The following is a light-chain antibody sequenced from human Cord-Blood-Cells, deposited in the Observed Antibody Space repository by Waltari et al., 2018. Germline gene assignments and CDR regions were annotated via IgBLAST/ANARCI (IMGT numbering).Light chain of an antibody. CDR1: SRAGGGFNL. V-gene: IGLV2-14*01. J-gene: IGLJ2*01. CDR3: SSYTSSSVV. CDR2: DVS. Sequence: QSALTQPAPVSGSPRQSITLPCPGTSRAGGGFNLVSWYQQHPGKAPKLMIYDVSNRPSGVSNRFSGSKSGNTASLTISGLQAEDEADYYCSSYTSSSVVFGGGTKLTVL.